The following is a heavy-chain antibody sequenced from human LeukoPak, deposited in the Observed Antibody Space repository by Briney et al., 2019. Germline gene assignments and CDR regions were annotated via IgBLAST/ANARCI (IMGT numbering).Heavy chain of an antibody. CDR2: INHSGST. J-gene: IGHJ5*02. CDR3: ARRFGVYGSEYSSSWYAP. V-gene: IGHV4-34*01. D-gene: IGHD6-13*01. Sequence: SETLSLTCAVYGGSFSGYYWSWIRQPPGKGLEWIGEINHSGSTNYNPSLKSRVTISVDTSKNQFSLKLSSVTAADTAVYYCARRFGVYGSEYSSSWYAPWGQGTLVTVSS. CDR1: GGSFSGYY.